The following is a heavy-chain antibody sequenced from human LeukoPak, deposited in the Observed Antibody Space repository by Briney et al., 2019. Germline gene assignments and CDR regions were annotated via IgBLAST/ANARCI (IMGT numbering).Heavy chain of an antibody. Sequence: APVKVSCKASGYTSTSYAMNWVRQAPGQGLEWMGWINTNTGNPTYAQGFTGRFVFSLDTSVSTAYLQISSLKAEDTAVYYCARGNLWSWSDVWGQGTTVTVSS. CDR2: INTNTGNP. CDR3: ARGNLWSWSDV. V-gene: IGHV7-4-1*02. J-gene: IGHJ6*02. D-gene: IGHD3-10*01. CDR1: GYTSTSYA.